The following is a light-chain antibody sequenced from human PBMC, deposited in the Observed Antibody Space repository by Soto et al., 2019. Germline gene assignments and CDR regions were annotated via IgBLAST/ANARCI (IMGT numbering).Light chain of an antibody. Sequence: DIVLTQSPDSLAVSLGERAAINCKSSQTVVYSTSSQSYLAWYQQKPGQPPKLLIYWASTRESGVPDRFSGSGSGTDFTLTINRLQPDDFATYYCQHYTLYSAPFGQGTRVG. V-gene: IGKV4-1*01. CDR3: QHYTLYSAP. J-gene: IGKJ5*01. CDR2: WAS. CDR1: QTVVYSTSSQSY.